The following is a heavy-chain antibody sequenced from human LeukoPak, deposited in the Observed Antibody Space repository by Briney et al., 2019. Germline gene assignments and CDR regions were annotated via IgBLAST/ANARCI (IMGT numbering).Heavy chain of an antibody. Sequence: GGSLRLSCAASGFTVSNIFMGWVRQAPGKGLEWGSIIYSSGDTYYADSLTGRFTISRDNSKNTLYLEMNSLGSEDTAVYYCAKGASPNLADYWGPGTLVTVSS. J-gene: IGHJ4*02. V-gene: IGHV3-53*01. CDR1: GFTVSNIF. D-gene: IGHD4/OR15-4a*01. CDR3: AKGASPNLADY. CDR2: IYSSGDT.